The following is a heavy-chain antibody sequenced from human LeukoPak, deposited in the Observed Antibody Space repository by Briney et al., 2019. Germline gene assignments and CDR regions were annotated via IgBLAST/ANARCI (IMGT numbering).Heavy chain of an antibody. V-gene: IGHV3-23*01. Sequence: PGGSLRLSCAASGFTFSSYAMRWVRRPPGKGLEWVSSIGGSGGSTYYADSVKGRFTISRDNSKNTLYLQMNSLRAEDTAVYYCAKDWDYYGSGSYSDYWGQGTLVTVSS. J-gene: IGHJ4*02. D-gene: IGHD3-10*01. CDR1: GFTFSSYA. CDR2: IGGSGGST. CDR3: AKDWDYYGSGSYSDY.